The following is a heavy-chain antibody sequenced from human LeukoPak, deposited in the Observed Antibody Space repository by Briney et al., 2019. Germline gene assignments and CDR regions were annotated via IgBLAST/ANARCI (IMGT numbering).Heavy chain of an antibody. CDR3: ARRHSTSWYGHFDY. V-gene: IGHV5-10-1*01. CDR2: IAPSDSYT. Sequence: GESLKISCRVSGYSFPSYWITWVRQMPGKGLEWMGRIAPSDSYTNYSPSFEGHVAFSVDKSTSTVYLQWSSLKASDTAIYYCARRHSTSWYGHFDYWGQGTLVTVSS. CDR1: GYSFPSYW. J-gene: IGHJ4*02. D-gene: IGHD2-2*01.